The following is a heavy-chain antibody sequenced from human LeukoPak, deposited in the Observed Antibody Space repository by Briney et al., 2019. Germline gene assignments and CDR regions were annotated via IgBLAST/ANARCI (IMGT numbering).Heavy chain of an antibody. CDR3: ARDLGDYGDYSVDY. CDR1: XYTFXGYY. D-gene: IGHD4-17*01. J-gene: IGHJ4*02. Sequence: ASXXXXCKASXYTFXGYYMHWVRQAPGQGLEWMGRINPNSGGTNYAQKFQGRVTITRDTSISTAYMELSRLRSDDTAVYYCARDLGDYGDYSVDYWGQGTLVTVSS. CDR2: INPNSGGT. V-gene: IGHV1-2*06.